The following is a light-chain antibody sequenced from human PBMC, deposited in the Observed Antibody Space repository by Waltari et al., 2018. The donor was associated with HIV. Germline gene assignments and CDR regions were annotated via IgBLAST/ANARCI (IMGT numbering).Light chain of an antibody. J-gene: IGLJ1*01. CDR2: EVS. CDR3: SSYGGTNNLYL. Sequence: QSALTQPPSASGSPGQSVTISCTGTSRDVGGHNYVSWYQQQPGKAPKLMIYEVSKRPSGVPDRFSGSKSGNTASLTVSGLQADDEGDYYCSSYGGTNNLYLFGTGTRVTVL. V-gene: IGLV2-8*01. CDR1: SRDVGGHNY.